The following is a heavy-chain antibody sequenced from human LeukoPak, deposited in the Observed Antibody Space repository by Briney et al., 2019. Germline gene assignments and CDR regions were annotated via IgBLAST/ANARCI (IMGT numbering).Heavy chain of an antibody. Sequence: SETLSLTCAVYGGSFSGYYWSWIRQPPGKGLEWIGEINHSGSTNYNPSLKSRVTISVDTSKNQFSLKLSSVTAADTAVYYCARGKLGSGSYYPTLYYYYYYGMDIWGQGTTVTVSS. CDR2: INHSGST. CDR3: ARGKLGSGSYYPTLYYYYYYGMDI. V-gene: IGHV4-34*01. J-gene: IGHJ6*02. CDR1: GGSFSGYY. D-gene: IGHD3-10*01.